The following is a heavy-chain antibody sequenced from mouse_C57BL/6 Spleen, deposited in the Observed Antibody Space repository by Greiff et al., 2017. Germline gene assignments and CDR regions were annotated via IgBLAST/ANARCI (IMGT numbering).Heavy chain of an antibody. CDR2: IYPRDGST. CDR1: GYTFTSYD. CDR3: ARLATGTDWYFDV. Sequence: QVQLKESGPELVKPGASVKLSCKASGYTFTSYDINWVKQRPGQGLEWIGWIYPRDGSTKYNEKFKGKATLTVDTSSSTAYMELHSLTSEDSAVYFCARLATGTDWYFDVWGTGTTVTVSS. D-gene: IGHD4-1*01. V-gene: IGHV1-85*01. J-gene: IGHJ1*03.